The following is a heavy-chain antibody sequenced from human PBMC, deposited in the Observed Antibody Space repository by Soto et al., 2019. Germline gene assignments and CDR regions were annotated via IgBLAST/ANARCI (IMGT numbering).Heavy chain of an antibody. V-gene: IGHV4-39*01. CDR1: GGSISSSSYY. J-gene: IGHJ4*02. CDR2: IYYSGST. Sequence: SETLSLTCTVSGGSISSSSYYWGWIRQPPGKGLEWIGSIYYSGSTYYNPSLKSRVTISVDTSKNQFSLKLSSVTAADTAVYYCARALKASGYDLCYWGQGTLVTVSS. D-gene: IGHD5-12*01. CDR3: ARALKASGYDLCY.